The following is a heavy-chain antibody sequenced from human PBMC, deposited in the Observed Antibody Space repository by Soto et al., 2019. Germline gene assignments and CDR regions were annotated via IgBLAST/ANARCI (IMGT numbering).Heavy chain of an antibody. V-gene: IGHV1-46*01. CDR3: ARDGSTYYYDSSGYYSPEAFDI. Sequence: ASVKVSCKASGYTFTSYYMHWVRQAPGQGLEWMGIINPSGGSTSYAQKFQGRVTMTRETSTSTVYMELSSLRSEDTAVYYCARDGSTYYYDSSGYYSPEAFDIGGQGTRLTVS. CDR1: GYTFTSYY. D-gene: IGHD3-22*01. CDR2: INPSGGST. J-gene: IGHJ3*02.